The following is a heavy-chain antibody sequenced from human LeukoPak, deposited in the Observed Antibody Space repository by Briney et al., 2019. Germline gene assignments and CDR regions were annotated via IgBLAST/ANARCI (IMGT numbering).Heavy chain of an antibody. V-gene: IGHV4-34*01. J-gene: IGHJ5*02. Sequence: PSETLSLTCAVYGGSFSGYYWSWIRQPPGKGLEWIGEINHSGSTNYNPSLKSQVTISVDTSKNQFSLKLSSVTAADTAVYYCARAYYYDSSGYNWFDPWGQGTLVTVSS. D-gene: IGHD3-22*01. CDR1: GGSFSGYY. CDR3: ARAYYYDSSGYNWFDP. CDR2: INHSGST.